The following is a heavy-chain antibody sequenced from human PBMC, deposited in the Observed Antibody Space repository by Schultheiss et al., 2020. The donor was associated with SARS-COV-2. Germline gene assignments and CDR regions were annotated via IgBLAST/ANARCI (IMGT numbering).Heavy chain of an antibody. J-gene: IGHJ6*02. CDR1: GYSISSGYY. D-gene: IGHD6-13*01. CDR3: ARGGQLAIYYYYYGMDV. Sequence: SETLSLTCAVSGYSISSGYYWGWIRQPPGKGLEWIGNIYSTGNTIYNPSLKSRVTISVDTSKNQFSLKLSSVTAADTAVYYCARGGQLAIYYYYYGMDVWGQGTTVTVSS. CDR2: IYSTGNT. V-gene: IGHV4-38-2*01.